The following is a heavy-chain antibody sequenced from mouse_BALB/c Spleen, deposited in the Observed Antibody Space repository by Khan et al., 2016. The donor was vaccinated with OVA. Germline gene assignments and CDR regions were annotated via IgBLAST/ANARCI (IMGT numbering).Heavy chain of an antibody. Sequence: QVQLKQSGAELVKPGASVKLSCKASGYTFTSYYMYWVKQRPGQGLEWIGEINPSDGDTNFNEKFKSKATLTVDKSYSTAYMQLSSLTSEDSAVYYCTRSGYGTFAYWGQGTLVTVSA. CDR2: INPSDGDT. J-gene: IGHJ3*01. V-gene: IGHV1S81*02. CDR3: TRSGYGTFAY. CDR1: GYTFTSYY. D-gene: IGHD2-1*01.